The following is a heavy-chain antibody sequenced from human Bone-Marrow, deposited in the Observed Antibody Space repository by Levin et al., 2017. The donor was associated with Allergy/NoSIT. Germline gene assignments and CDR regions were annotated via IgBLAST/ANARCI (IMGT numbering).Heavy chain of an antibody. CDR3: ARRTKVYNWRDYYFDY. D-gene: IGHD1-1*01. CDR2: IDPNNGGT. CDR1: GYSFTGHS. Sequence: GASVKVSCKASGYSFTGHSIHWVRQAPGQGLEGMGWIDPNNGGTAYPQKFQGRVTMTRDTSISTAYMELGSLTSDDTAIYYCARRTKVYNWRDYYFDYWGQGTLVTVSS. V-gene: IGHV1-2*02. J-gene: IGHJ4*02.